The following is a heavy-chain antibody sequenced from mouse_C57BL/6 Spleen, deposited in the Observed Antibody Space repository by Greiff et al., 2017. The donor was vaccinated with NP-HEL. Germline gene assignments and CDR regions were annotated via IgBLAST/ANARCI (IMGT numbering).Heavy chain of an antibody. Sequence: EVQLQESGPSLVRPSQTLSLTCTVTGFSINSDCYWIWIRQFPGNKLEYIGYTFYSGITYYNPSLESRTYITRDTSKNQFSLKLSSVTTEDTATYYGAGGADYAYAMDYWGQGTSVTVSS. D-gene: IGHD1-1*02. CDR2: TFYSGIT. J-gene: IGHJ4*01. V-gene: IGHV3-3*01. CDR1: GFSINSDCY. CDR3: AGGADYAYAMDY.